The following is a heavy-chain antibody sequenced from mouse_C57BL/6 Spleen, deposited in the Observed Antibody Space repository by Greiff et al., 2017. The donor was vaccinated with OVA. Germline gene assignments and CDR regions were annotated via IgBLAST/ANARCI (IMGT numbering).Heavy chain of an antibody. J-gene: IGHJ4*01. Sequence: EVHLVESGPGLVKPSQSLSLTCSVTGYSITSGYYWNWIRQFPGNKLEWMGYISYDGSNNYNPSLKNRISITRDTSKNQFFLKLNSVTTEDTATDYGAREGIYEADAMDYWGQGTSVTVSS. V-gene: IGHV3-6*01. D-gene: IGHD1-3*01. CDR2: ISYDGSN. CDR1: GYSITSGYY. CDR3: AREGIYEADAMDY.